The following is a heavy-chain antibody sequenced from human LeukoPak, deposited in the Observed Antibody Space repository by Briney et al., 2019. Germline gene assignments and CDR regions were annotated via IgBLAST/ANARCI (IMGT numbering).Heavy chain of an antibody. D-gene: IGHD3-10*01. V-gene: IGHV4-30-2*01. CDR3: ARPRQASGLFNS. J-gene: IGHJ5*01. CDR1: GYAITSGGFS. CDR2: IYDRGPA. Sequence: PSQTLSLTCTVSGYAITSGGFSWNWIRQPPGKGLEWIGCIYDRGPAYYNPSLKSRFTISVDRPKNQFFLNVTSLTAADTAVYYCARPRQASGLFNSWGQGTLVVVSS.